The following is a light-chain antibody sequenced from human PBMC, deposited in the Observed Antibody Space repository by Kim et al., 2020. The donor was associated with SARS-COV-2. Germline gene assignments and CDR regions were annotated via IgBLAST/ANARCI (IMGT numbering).Light chain of an antibody. CDR2: YDS. V-gene: IGLV3-21*04. J-gene: IGLJ3*02. Sequence: SYELTQPPSVSVAPGKTASITCGGGDIGLKSVHWYQQRPGQAPLLVIYYDSDRPSGIPERFTGSISGNTATLTISRAEAGDEADYYCQVWDSNTDHLVFGGGTQLTVL. CDR3: QVWDSNTDHLV. CDR1: DIGLKS.